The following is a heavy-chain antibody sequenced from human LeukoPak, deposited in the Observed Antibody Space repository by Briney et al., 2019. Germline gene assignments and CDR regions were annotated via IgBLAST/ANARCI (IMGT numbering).Heavy chain of an antibody. V-gene: IGHV4-59*01. D-gene: IGHD6-13*01. CDR2: ISYSGSA. CDR1: GGSISSYY. J-gene: IGHJ6*02. CDR3: ARANIAAADHGGYYYYGMDV. Sequence: ASETLSLTCTVSGGSISSYYWSWIRQPPGKGPEWIGYISYSGSAIYHPSLKSRVTISADTSKNQFSLKLNSVTAADTAVYYCARANIAAADHGGYYYYGMDVWGRGTTVTVSS.